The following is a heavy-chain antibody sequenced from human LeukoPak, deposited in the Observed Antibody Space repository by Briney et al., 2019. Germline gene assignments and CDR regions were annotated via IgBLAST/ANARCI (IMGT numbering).Heavy chain of an antibody. Sequence: GRSLRLSCAASGFTFSNYDMHWVRQAPGKGLEWVSAISSSSSYIYYADSIQGRFTISRDNAENSLYLQMNSLRAVDTAVYFCARGDEKATITALDSWGQGTLVTVSS. CDR3: ARGDEKATITALDS. V-gene: IGHV3-21*01. D-gene: IGHD5-12*01. CDR2: ISSSSSYI. CDR1: GFTFSNYD. J-gene: IGHJ4*02.